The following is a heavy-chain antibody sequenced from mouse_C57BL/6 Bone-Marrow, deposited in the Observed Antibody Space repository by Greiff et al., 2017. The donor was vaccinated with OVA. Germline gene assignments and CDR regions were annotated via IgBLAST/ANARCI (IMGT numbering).Heavy chain of an antibody. CDR2: INPYNGGT. Sequence: EVQLQQSGPVLVKPGASVKMSCKASGYTFTDYYMNWVKQSHGKSLEWIGVINPYNGGTSYNQKFKGKATLTVDKSSSTAYMELNSLTSEDSAVYYCARDYGSSYRAMDYWGQGTSVTVSS. CDR1: GYTFTDYY. D-gene: IGHD1-1*01. CDR3: ARDYGSSYRAMDY. J-gene: IGHJ4*01. V-gene: IGHV1-19*01.